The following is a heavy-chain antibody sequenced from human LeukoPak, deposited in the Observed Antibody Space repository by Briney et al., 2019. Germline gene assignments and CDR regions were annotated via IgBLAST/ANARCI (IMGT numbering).Heavy chain of an antibody. CDR3: ARGSDGSENSYRNWFDP. Sequence: SETLSLTCAVYGGSLSGYYWRWIRQPRWKGREWIGEINHSGSPNYNPSLKSRVTISVDTSKNQFSLKLNSVTAADTAVYYCARGSDGSENSYRNWFDPWGQGTLVTVSS. J-gene: IGHJ5*02. CDR2: INHSGSP. D-gene: IGHD3-10*01. CDR1: GGSLSGYY. V-gene: IGHV4-34*01.